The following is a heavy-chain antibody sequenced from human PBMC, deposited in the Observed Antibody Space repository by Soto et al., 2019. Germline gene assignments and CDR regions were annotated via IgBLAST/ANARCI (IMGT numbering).Heavy chain of an antibody. V-gene: IGHV3-48*01. J-gene: IGHJ3*02. D-gene: IGHD6-19*01. CDR3: ASCSSGWPRCGAFDI. Sequence: GGSLRLSCAASGFTFSSYSMNWVRQAPGKGLEWVSYISSSSSTIYYADSVKGRFTISRDNAKNSLYLQMNSLRAEDTAVYYCASCSSGWPRCGAFDIWGQGTMVTVSS. CDR1: GFTFSSYS. CDR2: ISSSSSTI.